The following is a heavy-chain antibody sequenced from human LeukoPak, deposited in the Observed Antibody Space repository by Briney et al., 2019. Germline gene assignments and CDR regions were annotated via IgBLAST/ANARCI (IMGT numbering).Heavy chain of an antibody. Sequence: ASVKVSCKASGYTFTSYYMHWVRQAPGQGLEGMGIINPSGGSTSYAQKFQGRVTMTRDTTTSTVYMELSSLRSEDTAVYYCALMVRGVITGDLDYWGQGTLVTVSS. CDR3: ALMVRGVITGDLDY. D-gene: IGHD3-10*01. CDR2: INPSGGST. V-gene: IGHV1-46*01. CDR1: GYTFTSYY. J-gene: IGHJ4*02.